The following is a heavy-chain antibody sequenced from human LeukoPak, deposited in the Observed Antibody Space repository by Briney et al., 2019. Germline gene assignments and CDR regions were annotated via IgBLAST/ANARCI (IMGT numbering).Heavy chain of an antibody. D-gene: IGHD1-26*01. CDR2: ISGGSDYI. CDR3: ARGGGAPPYYFDL. Sequence: GGSLRLSCAAYEFMFGSFGMNWVRQAPGKGLEWVSSISGGSDYIYYSDSVKGRFTISRDNAEKSLFLQMNSLRAEDTAVYYCARGGGAPPYYFDLWGQGTPVTVSS. J-gene: IGHJ4*02. V-gene: IGHV3-21*01. CDR1: EFMFGSFG.